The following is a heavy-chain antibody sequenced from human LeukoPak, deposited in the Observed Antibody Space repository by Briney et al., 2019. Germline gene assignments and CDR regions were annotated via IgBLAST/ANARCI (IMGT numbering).Heavy chain of an antibody. J-gene: IGHJ4*02. V-gene: IGHV4-34*01. CDR2: LNQSGIT. Sequence: PSETLSLTCAVYGGSFSGYYWSWIRRSPGKGLEWIGELNQSGITNYNPSLKTRVTISVNTSKNQLSLKLRSVTAADTAVYYCARDDRRYCSGGTCYSRDYWGQGTLVTVSS. D-gene: IGHD2-15*01. CDR1: GGSFSGYY. CDR3: ARDDRRYCSGGTCYSRDY.